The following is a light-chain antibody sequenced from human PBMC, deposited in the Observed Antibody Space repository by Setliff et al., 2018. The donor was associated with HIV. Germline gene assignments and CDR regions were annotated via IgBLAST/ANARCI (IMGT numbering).Light chain of an antibody. CDR1: RSLGSNS. CDR3: QQYDNSPLT. V-gene: IGKV3-20*01. J-gene: IGKJ4*01. Sequence: EIVLTQSPGTLSLSPGQRVTLSCRASRSLGSNSLAWYQQIPGQTPRLLIYGASSRANGIPDRFSGSGSGTDFTLTIRRLEPEDFAVYYCQQYDNSPLTFGGGTKV. CDR2: GAS.